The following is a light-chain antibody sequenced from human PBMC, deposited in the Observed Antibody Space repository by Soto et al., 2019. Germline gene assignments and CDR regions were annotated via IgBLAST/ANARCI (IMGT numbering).Light chain of an antibody. CDR2: DVS. CDR1: ISDVGAYNY. V-gene: IGLV2-14*01. CDR3: SSYTSSSTLV. J-gene: IGLJ2*01. Sequence: QSALTQPASVSGSPGQSITLSCTGTISDVGAYNYVYWYQQHPGKAPKLMIYDVSNRPSGVSNRFSGSKSGNTASLTISGLQAEDEADYYCSSYTSSSTLVLGGGTKLTVL.